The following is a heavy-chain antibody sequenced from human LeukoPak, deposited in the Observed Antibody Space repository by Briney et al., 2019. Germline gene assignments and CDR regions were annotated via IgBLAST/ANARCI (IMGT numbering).Heavy chain of an antibody. V-gene: IGHV4-59*08. Sequence: PSETLSLTCTVSGGSISSYYWSWIRQPPGKGLEWIGCIYYSGSTNYNPSLKSRVTISVDTSKNQFSLKLSSVTAADTAVYYCARQMGVTKGFEAFDIWGQGTMVTVSS. CDR3: ARQMGVTKGFEAFDI. CDR1: GGSISSYY. CDR2: IYYSGST. D-gene: IGHD2-21*02. J-gene: IGHJ3*02.